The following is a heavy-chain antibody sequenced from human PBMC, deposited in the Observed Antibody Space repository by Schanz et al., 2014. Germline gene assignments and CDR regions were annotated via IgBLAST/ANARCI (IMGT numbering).Heavy chain of an antibody. Sequence: EVQLVESGGGLVQPGGSLRLSCVASGFTFSNYWMTWVRQAPGKGLEWVANIKQDESEKYYVDSVKGRFTISRDNAKNSLFLQMNSLRPEDTAVYCCARGRVLESWGQGTLVTVSS. D-gene: IGHD1-1*01. CDR2: IKQDESEK. CDR1: GFTFSNYW. V-gene: IGHV3-7*02. J-gene: IGHJ5*02. CDR3: ARGRVLES.